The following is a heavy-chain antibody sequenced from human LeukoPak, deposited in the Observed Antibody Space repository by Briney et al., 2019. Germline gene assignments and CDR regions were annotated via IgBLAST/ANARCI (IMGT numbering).Heavy chain of an antibody. J-gene: IGHJ6*02. V-gene: IGHV3-9*01. D-gene: IGHD6-19*01. Sequence: QSGGSLRLSCEASGFTFDNYGMHWVRQAPGKGLEWVSFISWNSGRMAYADSVKGRFTTSRDNAKNSLYLQMNSLRAEDTALYYCAKDWYSRGWYEAYQYYGVDLWGQGTTVTVSS. CDR1: GFTFDNYG. CDR3: AKDWYSRGWYEAYQYYGVDL. CDR2: ISWNSGRM.